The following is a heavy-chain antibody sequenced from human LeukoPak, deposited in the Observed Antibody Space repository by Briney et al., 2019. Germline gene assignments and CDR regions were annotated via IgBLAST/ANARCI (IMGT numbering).Heavy chain of an antibody. CDR1: GGSSSDYS. CDR2: INHSGLT. J-gene: IGHJ4*02. D-gene: IGHD3-22*01. Sequence: SETLSLTCAVSGGSSSDYSWTWIRQPPGKGLEWIGEINHSGLTNYNPSLKSRVTISVDTSRNQFSLTLSSLTAAETAVYYCARGRGNYYDSTGYSFLFDYWGQGALVTVSS. CDR3: ARGRGNYYDSTGYSFLFDY. V-gene: IGHV4-34*01.